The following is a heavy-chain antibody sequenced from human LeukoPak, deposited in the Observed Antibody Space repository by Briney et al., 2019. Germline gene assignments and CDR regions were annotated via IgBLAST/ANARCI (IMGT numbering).Heavy chain of an antibody. CDR2: IIPILGIA. D-gene: IGHD3-3*01. V-gene: IGHV1-69*04. CDR1: GGTFSSYA. CDR3: ASSGRPGYDFWSGDAFDI. Sequence: SVKVSCKASGGTFSSYAISRVRQAPGQGLEWMGRIIPILGIANYAQKFQGRVTITADKSTSTAYMELSSLRSEDTAVYYCASSGRPGYDFWSGDAFDIWGQGTMVTVSS. J-gene: IGHJ3*02.